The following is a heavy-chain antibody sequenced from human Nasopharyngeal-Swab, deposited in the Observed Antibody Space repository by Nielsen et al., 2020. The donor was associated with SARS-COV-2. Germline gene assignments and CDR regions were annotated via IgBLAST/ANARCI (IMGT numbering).Heavy chain of an antibody. Sequence: SETLSLTCTVSGGSISPYTWSWIRRPQGKGLDWIGYISYSGSTNYNPSLKSRVTISVDTSKKQFSLRLSSLTAADTAVYYCARHAPPVYYYYMDVWGKGTTVTVSS. CDR1: GGSISPYT. CDR2: ISYSGST. J-gene: IGHJ6*03. CDR3: ARHAPPVYYYYMDV. V-gene: IGHV4-59*08.